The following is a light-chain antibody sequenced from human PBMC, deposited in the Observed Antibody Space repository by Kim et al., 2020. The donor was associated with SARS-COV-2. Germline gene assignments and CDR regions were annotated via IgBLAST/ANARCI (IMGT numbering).Light chain of an antibody. V-gene: IGKV3-11*01. J-gene: IGKJ4*01. Sequence: SLSPGERATLSCRARQSISSFLAWYQQKPGQAPRRLIHDATNRATGIPARFSGSGSGTDFTLTISSLEPEDFAVYYCQQRDSWPLTFGGGTKLEI. CDR3: QQRDSWPLT. CDR2: DAT. CDR1: QSISSF.